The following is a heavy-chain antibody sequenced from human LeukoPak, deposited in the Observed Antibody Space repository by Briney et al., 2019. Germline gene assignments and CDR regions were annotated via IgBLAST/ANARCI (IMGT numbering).Heavy chain of an antibody. CDR3: ARVKGEMATTSFDY. D-gene: IGHD5-24*01. V-gene: IGHV1-69*13. CDR2: IIPIFGTA. Sequence: GASVKVSCKASGGTFISYAISWVRQAPGQGLEWMGGIIPIFGTANYAQKFQGRVTITANESTSTAYMELSSLRSEDTAVYYCARVKGEMATTSFDYWGQGTLVTVSS. J-gene: IGHJ4*02. CDR1: GGTFISYA.